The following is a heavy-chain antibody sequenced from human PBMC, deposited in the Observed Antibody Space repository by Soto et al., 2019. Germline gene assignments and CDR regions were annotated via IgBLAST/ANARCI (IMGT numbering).Heavy chain of an antibody. CDR3: AAGTMVRGVIRYYYYGMDV. V-gene: IGHV4-4*02. Sequence: SETLSLTCAVSGGSISSSNWWSWVRQPPGKGLEWIGEIYHSGSTNYNPSLKSRVTISVDKSKNQFSLKLSSVTAADTAVYYCAAGTMVRGVIRYYYYGMDVWGQGTTVT. D-gene: IGHD3-10*01. J-gene: IGHJ6*02. CDR1: GGSISSSNW. CDR2: IYHSGST.